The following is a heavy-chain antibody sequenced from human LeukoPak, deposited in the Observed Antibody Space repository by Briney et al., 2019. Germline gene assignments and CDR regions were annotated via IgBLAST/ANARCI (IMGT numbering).Heavy chain of an antibody. Sequence: GASVKVSCKASGYTFTGYYMHWVRQAPGQGLEWMGWINPNSGGTNYAQKFQGRVTMTTDTSTSTAYMELRSLRSDDTAVYYCAGGAGFSEIAAAGDDAFDIWGQGTMVTVSS. CDR3: AGGAGFSEIAAAGDDAFDI. D-gene: IGHD6-13*01. J-gene: IGHJ3*02. V-gene: IGHV1-2*02. CDR1: GYTFTGYY. CDR2: INPNSGGT.